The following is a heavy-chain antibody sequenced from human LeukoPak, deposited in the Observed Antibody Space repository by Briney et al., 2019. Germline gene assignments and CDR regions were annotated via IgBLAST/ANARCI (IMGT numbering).Heavy chain of an antibody. Sequence: ASVKVSCKASGYRFTSYGISWVRQAPGQGLEWMGWISGDNGNTNYAQKFQGRVTMTRDTSTSTVYMELSSLRSEDTAVYYCARDLVSVIEGIAAAGGMDVWGQGTTVTVSS. CDR2: ISGDNGNT. V-gene: IGHV1-18*01. J-gene: IGHJ6*02. D-gene: IGHD6-13*01. CDR3: ARDLVSVIEGIAAAGGMDV. CDR1: GYRFTSYG.